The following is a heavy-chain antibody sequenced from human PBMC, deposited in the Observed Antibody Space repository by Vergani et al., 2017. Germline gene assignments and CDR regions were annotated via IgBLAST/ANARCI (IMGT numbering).Heavy chain of an antibody. D-gene: IGHD6-19*01. CDR2: ISAYNGNT. CDR1: GYTFTSYG. Sequence: QVQLVQSGAEVKKPGASVKVSCKASGYTFTSYGISWVRQAPGQGLEWMGWISAYNGNTNYAQKLQGRVTMTTDTSTSTAYMALRSLRSDDTAVYYCASVLAVAGLGGAFDIWSEGTMVTVSS. J-gene: IGHJ3*02. CDR3: ASVLAVAGLGGAFDI. V-gene: IGHV1-18*01.